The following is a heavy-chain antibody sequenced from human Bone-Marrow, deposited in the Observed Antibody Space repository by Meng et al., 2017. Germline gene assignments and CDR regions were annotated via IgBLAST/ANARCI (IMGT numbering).Heavy chain of an antibody. J-gene: IGHJ4*02. V-gene: IGHV3-23*01. CDR3: AKSRRPGYSYGFDY. Sequence: GGSLRLSCAASGFTFSNYAMSWVRQAPGKGLEWVSVVTGSGGTIYYADFVTGRFTISRDNSKNALYLQMKSLRDEDTAVYYCAKSRRPGYSYGFDYWGQGALVTVSS. CDR2: VTGSGGTI. D-gene: IGHD5-18*01. CDR1: GFTFSNYA.